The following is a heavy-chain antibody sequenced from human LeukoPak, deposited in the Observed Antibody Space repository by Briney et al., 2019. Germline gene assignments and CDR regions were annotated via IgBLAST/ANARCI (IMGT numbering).Heavy chain of an antibody. CDR3: AKYLSAKGPPYALEM. J-gene: IGHJ6*01. CDR2: ISGSGDST. V-gene: IGHV3-23*01. CDR1: DFTFCSYD. D-gene: IGHD3-3*01. Sequence: PGGSLRLSCAVSDFTFCSYDMLWVRQAQGKGLEWVSGISGSGDSTFYADSVKGRFTIFRHNSKNTLYLQMNSLRAEDTAVYYCAKYLSAKGPPYALEMWGEGPTVTVSS.